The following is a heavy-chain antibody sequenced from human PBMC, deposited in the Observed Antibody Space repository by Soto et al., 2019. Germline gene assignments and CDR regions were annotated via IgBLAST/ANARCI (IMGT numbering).Heavy chain of an antibody. CDR2: INHSGST. D-gene: IGHD2-2*01. J-gene: IGHJ5*02. V-gene: IGHV4-34*01. CDR3: ARGVGHNIVVVPAAGPNWFDP. Sequence: SETLSLTCAVYGGSFSGYYWSWIRQPPGKGLEWIGEINHSGSTNYNPSLKSRVTISVDTSKNQFSLKLSSVTAADTAVYYCARGVGHNIVVVPAAGPNWFDPWGQGTLVTVSS. CDR1: GGSFSGYY.